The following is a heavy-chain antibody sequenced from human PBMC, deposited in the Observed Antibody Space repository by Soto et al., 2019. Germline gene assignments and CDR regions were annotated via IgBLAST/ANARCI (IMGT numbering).Heavy chain of an antibody. CDR1: GYTFTSYG. CDR3: ARDMVVVAATIKNMDNWFDP. V-gene: IGHV1-18*01. D-gene: IGHD2-15*01. CDR2: ISAYNGNT. Sequence: GASVKVSCKASGYTFTSYGISWVRQAPGQGLEWMGWISAYNGNTNYAQKLQGRVTMTTDTSTSTAYVELRSLRSDDTAVYYCARDMVVVAATIKNMDNWFDPWGQGTLVTVSS. J-gene: IGHJ5*02.